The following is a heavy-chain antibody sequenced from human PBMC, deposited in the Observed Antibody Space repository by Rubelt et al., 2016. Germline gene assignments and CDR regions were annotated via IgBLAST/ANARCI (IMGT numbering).Heavy chain of an antibody. J-gene: IGHJ4*02. CDR3: ASERRVGATVDY. D-gene: IGHD1-26*01. CDR2: IIPILGIG. V-gene: IGHV1-69*10. CDR1: GGTFSSYA. Sequence: QVQLVQSGAEVKKPGSSVKVSCKASGGTFSSYAISWVRQAPGQGLEWMGGIIPILGIGNYAMKFQGGVTMTADKSTGTDYMELSSLRSEDTAVYYGASERRVGATVDYWGQGTLVTVSS.